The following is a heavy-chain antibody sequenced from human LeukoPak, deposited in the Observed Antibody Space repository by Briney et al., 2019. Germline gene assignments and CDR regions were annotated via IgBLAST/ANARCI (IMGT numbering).Heavy chain of an antibody. CDR1: GGSISSYY. Sequence: SETLSLTCTVSGGSISSYYWSWIRQPAGKGLEWIGRIYTSGSTNYNPSLKSRVTMSVDTSKNQFSLKLSSVTAADTAVYYCARDVSYYDFWSGYSVFDYWGQGTLVTVSS. V-gene: IGHV4-4*07. D-gene: IGHD3-3*01. CDR2: IYTSGST. J-gene: IGHJ4*02. CDR3: ARDVSYYDFWSGYSVFDY.